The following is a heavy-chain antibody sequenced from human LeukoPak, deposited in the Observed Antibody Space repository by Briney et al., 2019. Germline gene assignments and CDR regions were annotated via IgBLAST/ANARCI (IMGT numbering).Heavy chain of an antibody. J-gene: IGHJ5*02. CDR1: GFTFGDYA. CDR2: IRSKAYGRTT. Sequence: GGSLRLSCTPSGFTFGDYAMSWFRQAPGKGLEWVGFIRSKAYGRTTEYAASVKGRFTISRDDSKSIAYLQMNSLKTEDTAVYYCTRAPRVRQYPYYDYVWGSYRAWGQGTLVTVSS. CDR3: TRAPRVRQYPYYDYVWGSYRA. V-gene: IGHV3-49*03. D-gene: IGHD3-16*02.